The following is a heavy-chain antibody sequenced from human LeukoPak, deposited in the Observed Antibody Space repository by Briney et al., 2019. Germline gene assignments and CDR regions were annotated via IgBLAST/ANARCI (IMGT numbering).Heavy chain of an antibody. CDR3: TRQASGDYGDY. V-gene: IGHV3-73*01. Sequence: GGSLRLSCAASGFTFSGSAMHWVRQASGKGLEWVGRIRSKANSYATAYAASVKGRFTISRDDSKNTAYLQMNSLKTEDTAVYYCTRQASGDYGDYWGQGTLVTVSS. CDR2: IRSKANSYAT. D-gene: IGHD1-1*01. J-gene: IGHJ4*02. CDR1: GFTFSGSA.